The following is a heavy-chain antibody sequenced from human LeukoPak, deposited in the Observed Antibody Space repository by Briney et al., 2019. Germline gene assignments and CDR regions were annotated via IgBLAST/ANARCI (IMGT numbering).Heavy chain of an antibody. Sequence: GGSLRLSCAASGFTFSSYGMSWVRRAPGKGLEWVSSISDSGSTTYYPDSVKGRFSISRDNSKNTFYLQMNSLRAEDTAVYYCARDTRTAQGFDYWGQGILVTVSS. CDR2: ISDSGSTT. V-gene: IGHV3-23*01. CDR1: GFTFSSYG. D-gene: IGHD2-15*01. J-gene: IGHJ4*02. CDR3: ARDTRTAQGFDY.